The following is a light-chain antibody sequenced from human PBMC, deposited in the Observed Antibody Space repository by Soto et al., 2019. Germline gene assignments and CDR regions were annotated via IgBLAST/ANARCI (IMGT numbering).Light chain of an antibody. J-gene: IGLJ1*01. CDR2: DVS. CDR1: SSDVGGYNY. V-gene: IGLV2-11*01. CDR3: CSYAGSYTFDHV. Sequence: QSALTQPRSVSGSPGQSVTISCTGTSSDVGGYNYVSWYQQHPGKAPKLMIYDVSKRPSGVPDRFSGSKSGNTASLTISGLQAEDEADYYCCSYAGSYTFDHVFGTATKV.